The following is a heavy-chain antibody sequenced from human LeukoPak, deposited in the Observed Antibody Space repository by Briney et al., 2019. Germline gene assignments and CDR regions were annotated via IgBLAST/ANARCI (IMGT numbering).Heavy chain of an antibody. CDR2: INHSGST. CDR1: GGSFSGYY. Sequence: SETLSLTCAVYGGSFSGYYWSWIRQPPGKGLEWIGEINHSGSTNYNPSLKSRVTISVDTSKNQFSLKLSSVTAADTAVYYCARRTDTRGYRRFDYWGQGTLVTVSS. D-gene: IGHD5-18*01. J-gene: IGHJ4*02. CDR3: ARRTDTRGYRRFDY. V-gene: IGHV4-34*01.